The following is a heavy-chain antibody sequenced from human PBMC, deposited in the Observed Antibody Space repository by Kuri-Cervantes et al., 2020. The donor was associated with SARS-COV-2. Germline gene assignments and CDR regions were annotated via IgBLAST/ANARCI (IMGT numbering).Heavy chain of an antibody. D-gene: IGHD3-22*01. Sequence: GESLKISCAAPGFTFSSYAMHWVRQAPGKGLEYVSAISSNGGSTYYANSVKGRFTISRDNSKNTLYLQMGSLRAEDMAVYYCAIPMIVVFIVGGSGKPNWFDPWGQGTLVTVSS. J-gene: IGHJ5*02. CDR1: GFTFSSYA. CDR3: AIPMIVVFIVGGSGKPNWFDP. CDR2: ISSNGGST. V-gene: IGHV3-64*01.